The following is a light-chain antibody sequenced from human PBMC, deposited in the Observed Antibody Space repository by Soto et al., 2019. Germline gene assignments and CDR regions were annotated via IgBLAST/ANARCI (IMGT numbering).Light chain of an antibody. Sequence: EIVLTQAPGTLSLSAGEIATRSCRASQSVNSDYLAPFHQRPGQAPSLLIFATSRRATDIPDRLSGSGSGTDFTLAIRRLEPEDYAVYYCHQFGYSPRTFGQRTKVDIK. CDR3: HQFGYSPRT. V-gene: IGKV3-20*01. J-gene: IGKJ1*01. CDR1: QSVNSDY. CDR2: ATS.